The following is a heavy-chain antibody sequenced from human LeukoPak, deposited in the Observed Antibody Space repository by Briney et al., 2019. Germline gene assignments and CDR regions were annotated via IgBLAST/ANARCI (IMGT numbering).Heavy chain of an antibody. CDR2: ISSSGSYT. CDR3: AIMHPYYDGNGYWVQ. Sequence: GGSLRLSCAASGLTFSNYAMSWIRQAPGKGLEWVSYISSSGSYTNYADSVQGRFTVSRDNAKNSLFLHMTSLRAEDTALYYCAIMHPYYDGNGYWVQWGQGTLVTVSS. V-gene: IGHV3-11*03. J-gene: IGHJ4*02. D-gene: IGHD3-22*01. CDR1: GLTFSNYA.